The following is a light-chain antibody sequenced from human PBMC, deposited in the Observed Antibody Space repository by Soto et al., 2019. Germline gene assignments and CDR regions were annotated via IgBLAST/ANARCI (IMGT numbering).Light chain of an antibody. V-gene: IGKV3-11*01. Sequence: EIVLTQSPATLSLSPGERATLSCRASQSVSSYLAWYQQKPGQAPRLLIYDASNRATGIPARFSGSGSGTDFTLTISRLEPEDFAVYYCQQYFNWPPYTFGQGTKVDIK. CDR1: QSVSSY. J-gene: IGKJ2*01. CDR2: DAS. CDR3: QQYFNWPPYT.